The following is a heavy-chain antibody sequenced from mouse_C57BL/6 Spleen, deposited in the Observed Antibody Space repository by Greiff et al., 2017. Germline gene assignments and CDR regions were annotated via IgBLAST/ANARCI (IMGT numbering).Heavy chain of an antibody. Sequence: EVKLMESGGGLVKPGGSLKLSCAASGFTFSSYAMSWVRQTPEKRLEWVATISDGGSYTYYPDNVKGRFTIARDNAKNNLYLQMSHLKSYDTAMYYCARVVYGNSVAMDYWGQGTSVTVSS. V-gene: IGHV5-4*03. D-gene: IGHD2-10*02. CDR1: GFTFSSYA. CDR2: ISDGGSYT. J-gene: IGHJ4*01. CDR3: ARVVYGNSVAMDY.